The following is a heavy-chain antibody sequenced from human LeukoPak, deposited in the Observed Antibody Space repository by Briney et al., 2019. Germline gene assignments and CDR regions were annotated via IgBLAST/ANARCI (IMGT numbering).Heavy chain of an antibody. CDR1: GGSISSGDYY. V-gene: IGHV4-30-4*01. CDR3: ARWDYDILTGYYFDY. Sequence: SQTLSLTCTVSGGSISSGDYYWSWIRQPPGKGLEWIGYIYYSGSTYYNPSLKSRVTISVDTSKNQFSLKLSSVTAADTAVYYCARWDYDILTGYYFDYWGQGTLVTVSS. D-gene: IGHD3-9*01. J-gene: IGHJ4*02. CDR2: IYYSGST.